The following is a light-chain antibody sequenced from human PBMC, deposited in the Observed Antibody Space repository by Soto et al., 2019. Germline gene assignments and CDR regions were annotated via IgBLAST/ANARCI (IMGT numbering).Light chain of an antibody. Sequence: QSVLTQPPSVSGAPGQRVTISCTGSSSTIGAGYDVHWYQHLPGTAPKLLIYGNSNRPSGVLDRFSGSKSGTSASLAITGLQAEDEADYYCQSYDSSLSGYVFGTGTKVTVL. J-gene: IGLJ1*01. CDR2: GNS. CDR3: QSYDSSLSGYV. V-gene: IGLV1-40*01. CDR1: SSTIGAGYD.